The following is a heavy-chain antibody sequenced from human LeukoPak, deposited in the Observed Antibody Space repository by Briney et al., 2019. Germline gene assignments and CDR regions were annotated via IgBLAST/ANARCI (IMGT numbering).Heavy chain of an antibody. J-gene: IGHJ4*02. Sequence: WIGEINHSGSTNYNPSLKSRVTISVDTSKNQFSLKLSSVTAADTAVYYCARGTHADSPEDYWGQGTLVTVSS. D-gene: IGHD1-14*01. CDR3: ARGTHADSPEDY. CDR2: INHSGST. V-gene: IGHV4-34*01.